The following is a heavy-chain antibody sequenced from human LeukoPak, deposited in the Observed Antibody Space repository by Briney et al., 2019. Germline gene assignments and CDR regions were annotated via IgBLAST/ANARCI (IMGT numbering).Heavy chain of an antibody. D-gene: IGHD1-26*01. V-gene: IGHV3-7*01. CDR1: GFPFSSYW. Sequence: PGGSLRLSCAASGFPFSSYWMTWVRQTPGKGLEWVANIKHDGSDAYYADSVSGRLTVSRDNAKNSLYLQMNSLRAEDTAVYYCVKGGWVRILDHWGQGALVTVSP. CDR3: VKGGWVRILDH. CDR2: IKHDGSDA. J-gene: IGHJ4*02.